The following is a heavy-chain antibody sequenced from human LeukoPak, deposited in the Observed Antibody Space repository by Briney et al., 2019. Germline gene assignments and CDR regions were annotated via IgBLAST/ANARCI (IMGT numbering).Heavy chain of an antibody. Sequence: GASVKVSCKASGGTFSSYAISWVRQAPGQGLEWMGGIIPIFGTANYAQKFQGRVTITADKSTSTAYMELSSLRSEDTAVYYCARLYCSGGSCYEGRYYYYYMDVWGKGTTVTVSS. CDR1: GGTFSSYA. D-gene: IGHD2-15*01. V-gene: IGHV1-69*06. CDR3: ARLYCSGGSCYEGRYYYYYMDV. J-gene: IGHJ6*03. CDR2: IIPIFGTA.